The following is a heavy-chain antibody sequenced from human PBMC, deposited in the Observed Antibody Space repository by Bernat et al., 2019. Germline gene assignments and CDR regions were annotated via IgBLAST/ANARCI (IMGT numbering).Heavy chain of an antibody. D-gene: IGHD6-19*01. Sequence: EVQLVQSGGGSAPPGGSLTLSCVASGFTFSSYEFNWVRQTPERGLEWLAYISSSGSNGYYADSVKGRFTLSRDNAKSSLFLQMNSLRGEDTALYYCARDQRLSNFDASDVWGQGTMVIVSS. CDR2: ISSSGSNG. V-gene: IGHV3-48*03. J-gene: IGHJ3*01. CDR3: ARDQRLSNFDASDV. CDR1: GFTFSSYE.